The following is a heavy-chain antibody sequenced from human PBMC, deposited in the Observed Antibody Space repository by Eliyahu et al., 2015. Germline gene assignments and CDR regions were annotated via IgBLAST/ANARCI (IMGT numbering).Heavy chain of an antibody. CDR1: VFAFXSYH. J-gene: IGHJ4*02. V-gene: IGHV3-11*01. Sequence: QVQLVESGGGSVKPGGXLXXSCXAXVFAFXSYHMAWXRQAPGKGLQWVSYINPSGTSKNYADSVXGRFTVSRDNTKNSLYLQMDSLRVDDTAVYYCARQNDYTWGGYTYLDKWGQGTLVSVSS. CDR2: INPSGTSK. D-gene: IGHD3-16*01. CDR3: ARQNDYTWGGYTYLDK.